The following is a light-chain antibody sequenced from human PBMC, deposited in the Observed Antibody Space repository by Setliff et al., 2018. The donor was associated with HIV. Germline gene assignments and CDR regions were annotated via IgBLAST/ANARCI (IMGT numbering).Light chain of an antibody. V-gene: IGLV3-21*04. CDR2: FDH. CDR3: QVWDSSSDHYV. CDR1: NIGIKS. Sequence: SYELTQRASVSVAPGKTARITCGGDNIGIKSVHWYQQKPGQAPVVVMYFDHDRPSWIPERFSGSNSGNTATLTISRVEVGDEADYYCQVWDSSSDHYVFGSGTKVTVL. J-gene: IGLJ1*01.